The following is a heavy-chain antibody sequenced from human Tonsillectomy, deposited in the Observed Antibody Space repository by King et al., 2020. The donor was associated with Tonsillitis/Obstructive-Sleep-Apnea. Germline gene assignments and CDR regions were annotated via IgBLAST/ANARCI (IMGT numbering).Heavy chain of an antibody. J-gene: IGHJ2*01. CDR3: ARDSRSVVDNWYFDL. CDR2: IYPDDSDS. Sequence: VQLVESGAEVKKPGESLKISCQGSGYSFTNHWTGWVRQMPGKGLEWMGIIYPDDSDSRYSPSFQGQVTFSADKSINTVYLQWGSLKTSDTAIYFCARDSRSVVDNWYFDLWGRGTLVTVSS. V-gene: IGHV5-51*03. D-gene: IGHD3-22*01. CDR1: GYSFTNHW.